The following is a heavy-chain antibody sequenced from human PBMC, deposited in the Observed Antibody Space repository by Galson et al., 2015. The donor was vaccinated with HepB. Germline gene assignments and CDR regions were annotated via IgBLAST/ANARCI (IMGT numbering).Heavy chain of an antibody. V-gene: IGHV1-69*13. CDR1: GGTFSSYA. Sequence: SVKVSCKASGGTFSSYAISWVRQAPGQGLEWMGGIIPIFGIANYAQKFQGRVTITADESTSTAYMELSSLRSEDTAVYYCARHYYYDSSGYWGRGAFDIWGQGTMVTVSS. CDR3: ARHYYYDSSGYWGRGAFDI. D-gene: IGHD3-22*01. CDR2: IIPIFGIA. J-gene: IGHJ3*02.